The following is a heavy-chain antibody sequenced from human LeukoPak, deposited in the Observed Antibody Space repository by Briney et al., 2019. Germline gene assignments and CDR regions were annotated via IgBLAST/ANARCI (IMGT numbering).Heavy chain of an antibody. D-gene: IGHD1-26*01. CDR2: IYHSGST. J-gene: IGHJ4*02. V-gene: IGHV4-4*02. Sequence: SETLSLTCAVSGGSISSRNWWGWVRQPPGKGLEWIGEIYHSGSTNYNPSLKTRVTISVDTSKNQFSLKLSSVTAAETAVYYCAREGPVGRGYYGGAYYFDYWGQGTLVTVSS. CDR3: AREGPVGRGYYGGAYYFDY. CDR1: GGSISSRNW.